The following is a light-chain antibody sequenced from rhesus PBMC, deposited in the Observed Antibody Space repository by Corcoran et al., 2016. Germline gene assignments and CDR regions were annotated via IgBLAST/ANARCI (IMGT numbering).Light chain of an antibody. CDR2: FGT. J-gene: IGKJ1*01. CDR3: QQYKSLPWT. V-gene: IGKV1-32*01. CDR1: QDINSF. Sequence: DIRMTQSPSSLSASVGDRITLTCRASQDINSFLNWYQQKPGKAPRFLIYFGTRLESGVPSRFRGGGSGTDITLTISSLQPDDFATYYCQQYKSLPWTFGQGTKVEIK.